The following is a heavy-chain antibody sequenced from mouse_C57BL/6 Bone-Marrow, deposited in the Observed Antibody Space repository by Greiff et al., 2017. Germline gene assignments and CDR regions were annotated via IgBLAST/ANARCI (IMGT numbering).Heavy chain of an antibody. J-gene: IGHJ3*01. V-gene: IGHV6-3*01. CDR1: GFTFSNYW. CDR3: TRDAWFAY. CDR2: IRLKSDNYAT. Sequence: EVKVEESGGGLVQPGGSMKLSCVASGFTFSNYWMNWVRQSPEKGLEWVAQIRLKSDNYATHYAESVKGRFTISRDDSKSSVYLQMNNLRAEDTGIYYCTRDAWFAYWGQGTLVTVSA.